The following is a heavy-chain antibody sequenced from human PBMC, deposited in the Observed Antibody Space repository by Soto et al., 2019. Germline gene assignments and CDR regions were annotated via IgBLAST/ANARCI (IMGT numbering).Heavy chain of an antibody. D-gene: IGHD4-17*01. J-gene: IGHJ4*02. Sequence: GGSLRLSCAASGFTFSSYDMHWVRQATGKGLEWVSAIGTAGDTYYPDSVKGRFTIFRDNSKNTLFLQMDSLRAEDTAVYYCAKGGFTVTSVYFFDYWGQGTLVTVSS. CDR2: IGTAGDT. CDR3: AKGGFTVTSVYFFDY. V-gene: IGHV3-13*01. CDR1: GFTFSSYD.